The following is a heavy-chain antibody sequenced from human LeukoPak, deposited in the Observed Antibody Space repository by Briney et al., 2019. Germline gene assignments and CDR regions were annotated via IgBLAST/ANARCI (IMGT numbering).Heavy chain of an antibody. CDR1: GFIFTGYS. J-gene: IGHJ4*02. D-gene: IGHD7-27*01. Sequence: GGALRHSCAAPGFIFTGYSMNWVREALGKGLEWVSYISSPSTNIYYVDSVKGRFTISRDNAKNSLYLQMNSLRDEDTAVYYCARESYWGSSGKGFDCWGQGTLVTVSS. CDR2: ISSPSTNI. CDR3: ARESYWGSSGKGFDC. V-gene: IGHV3-48*02.